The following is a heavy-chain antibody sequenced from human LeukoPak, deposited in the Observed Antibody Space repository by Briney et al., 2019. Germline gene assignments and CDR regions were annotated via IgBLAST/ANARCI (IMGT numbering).Heavy chain of an antibody. CDR1: GFIVSRNY. J-gene: IGHJ4*02. V-gene: IGHV3-53*01. CDR2: IYSGGNT. D-gene: IGHD6-13*01. Sequence: GGSLRLSCAATGFIVSRNYMSWVRQAPGKGLEWVSVIYSGGNTFYADSVKGRFTISRDNAQNSLYLQMNSLRAEDTAIYYCATSTAAAGTDWGQGTLVTVSS. CDR3: ATSTAAAGTD.